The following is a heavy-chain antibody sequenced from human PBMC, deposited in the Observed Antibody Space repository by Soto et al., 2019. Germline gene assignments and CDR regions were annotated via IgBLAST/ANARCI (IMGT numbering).Heavy chain of an antibody. J-gene: IGHJ5*02. Sequence: SDTLCLTCAVSGGSISSGWYYLSWIRQHPWNGLEWIWYIYYSGRTYYNPSLHSRVSIAVDTTENQFSLKLTSVTAADTSVYYCARGSFSSSSSWFDPWGRGTLVTVSS. V-gene: IGHV4-31*11. CDR3: ARGSFSSSSSWFDP. CDR2: IYYSGRT. CDR1: GGSISSGWYY. D-gene: IGHD6-6*01.